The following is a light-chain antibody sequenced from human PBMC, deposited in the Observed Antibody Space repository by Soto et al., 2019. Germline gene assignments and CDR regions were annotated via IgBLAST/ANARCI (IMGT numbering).Light chain of an antibody. CDR2: GAS. CDR1: QSVSSSY. V-gene: IGKV3-20*01. CDR3: QQYGSSPRT. Sequence: EIVLTQSPGALSLSPGVRATLSCGASQSVSSSYLAWYQQKPGQAPRLLIYGASTRATGIPDRFSGSGSGTDFTLTISRLEPEDFAVYYCQQYGSSPRTFGQGTKVEIK. J-gene: IGKJ1*01.